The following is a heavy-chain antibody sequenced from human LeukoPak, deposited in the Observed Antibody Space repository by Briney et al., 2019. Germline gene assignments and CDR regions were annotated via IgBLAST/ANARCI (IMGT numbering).Heavy chain of an antibody. D-gene: IGHD3-22*01. CDR1: GYTFTTYY. J-gene: IGHJ4*02. V-gene: IGHV1-46*01. CDR2: INPLGGTT. Sequence: ASVKVSCKASGYTFTTYYMHWVRQAPGQGLEWMGIINPLGGTTSYPQKFQGRVTMTRDMSTSTVYMELSRLRSDDTAVYYCARDSSGYFRTDYYFDYWGQGTLVTVSS. CDR3: ARDSSGYFRTDYYFDY.